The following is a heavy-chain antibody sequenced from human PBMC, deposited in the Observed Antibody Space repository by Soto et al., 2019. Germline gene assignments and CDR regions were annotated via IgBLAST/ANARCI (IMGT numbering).Heavy chain of an antibody. Sequence: GGSLRLSCAASGLTFSSYWMHWVRQAPGKGLVWVSRINTDGSVATYADSVKGRFTISRDNAKNSLYLQMNSLRAEDTAVYYCTGGQDTLAVNFDYLWQG. J-gene: IGHJ4*02. CDR3: TGGQDTLAVNFDY. CDR2: INTDGSVA. V-gene: IGHV3-74*01. D-gene: IGHD1-26*01. CDR1: GLTFSSYW.